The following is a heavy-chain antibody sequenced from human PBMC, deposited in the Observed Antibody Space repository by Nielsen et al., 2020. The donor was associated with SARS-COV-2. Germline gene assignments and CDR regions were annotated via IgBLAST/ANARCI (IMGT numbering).Heavy chain of an antibody. CDR2: IYYSGST. J-gene: IGHJ5*02. CDR3: ARIYSYADRDWFDP. CDR1: GGSISSYY. V-gene: IGHV4-59*13. D-gene: IGHD5-18*01. Sequence: GSLRLSCTVSGGSISSYYWSWIRQPPGKGLEWIGYIYYSGSTNYNPSLKSRVTISVDTSKNQFSLKLSSVTAADTAVYYCARIYSYADRDWFDPWGQGTLVTVSS.